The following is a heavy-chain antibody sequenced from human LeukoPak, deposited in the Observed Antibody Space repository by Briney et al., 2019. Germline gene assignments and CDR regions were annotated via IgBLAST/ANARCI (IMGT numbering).Heavy chain of an antibody. V-gene: IGHV1-24*01. CDR1: EYTLTELS. Sequence: ASVKVSCKVSEYTLTELSMHWVRQAPGKGLEWMGGFDPEDGETIYAQKFQGRVTMTEDTSTDTAYMELSSLRSEDTAVYYCATPARYCSSTSCYMRWDYWGQGTLVTVSS. J-gene: IGHJ4*02. CDR2: FDPEDGET. D-gene: IGHD2-2*02. CDR3: ATPARYCSSTSCYMRWDY.